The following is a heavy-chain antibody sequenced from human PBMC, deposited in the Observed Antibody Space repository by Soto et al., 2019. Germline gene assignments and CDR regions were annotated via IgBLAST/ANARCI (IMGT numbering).Heavy chain of an antibody. CDR2: ISGRSSYI. V-gene: IGHV3-21*01. CDR3: ARECSYSSALD. Sequence: EVQLVESGGGLVKPGGSLRLSCAASGFTFSTYSMNWVRQAPGKGLEWVTYISGRSSYIYYADSVKGRFTIPRDNAKTSLYLQINSLRAEDTAVYYCARECSYSSALDWGQGTLATVSS. J-gene: IGHJ1*01. D-gene: IGHD6-19*01. CDR1: GFTFSTYS.